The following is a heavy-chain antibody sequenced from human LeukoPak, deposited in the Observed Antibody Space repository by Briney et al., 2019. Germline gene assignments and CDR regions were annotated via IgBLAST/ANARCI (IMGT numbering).Heavy chain of an antibody. J-gene: IGHJ4*02. Sequence: GGSLRLSCAASGFTFSSFEMSWVRQAPGKGLEWVSYISSPGTTIYYADSVKGRFTISRDNAKNSLYLQMNNLRAEDTAVYYCARVRQQLFDYWGQGTLVPVSS. CDR3: ARVRQQLFDY. CDR2: ISSPGTTI. D-gene: IGHD6-13*01. CDR1: GFTFSSFE. V-gene: IGHV3-48*03.